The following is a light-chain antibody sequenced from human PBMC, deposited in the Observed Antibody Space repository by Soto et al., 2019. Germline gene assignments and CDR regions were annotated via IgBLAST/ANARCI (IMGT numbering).Light chain of an antibody. Sequence: ESVLTKSPGTLSLSPGERATLSCRAIQSVSSSYLAWYQQKPGQAPRLLIYGASSRATGIPDRFSGSGSGTDFTLTISRLEPEDFAVYYCQQYGSSPPNTFGGGTKVDIK. J-gene: IGKJ4*01. CDR3: QQYGSSPPNT. V-gene: IGKV3-20*01. CDR2: GAS. CDR1: QSVSSSY.